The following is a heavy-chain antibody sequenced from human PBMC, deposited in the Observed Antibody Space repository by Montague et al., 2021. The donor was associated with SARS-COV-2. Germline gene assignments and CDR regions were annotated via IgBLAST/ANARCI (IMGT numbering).Heavy chain of an antibody. CDR2: VTHTESA. V-gene: IGHV4-59*12. J-gene: IGHJ6*02. CDR3: ARSVRFAYGLDV. D-gene: IGHD3-16*01. CDR1: SGSISTYY. Sequence: SETLSLTCTVSSGSISTYYWSWIRQPPGKGLEWIGFVTHTESANXNSSLESRVSMSIYTSTFQFSLRLRSVTAADTAVYYCARSVRFAYGLDVWGQGTTVTISS.